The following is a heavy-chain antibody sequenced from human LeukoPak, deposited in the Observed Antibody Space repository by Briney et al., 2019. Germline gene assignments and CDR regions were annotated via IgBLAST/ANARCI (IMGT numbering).Heavy chain of an antibody. CDR1: GYTFTSYD. J-gene: IGHJ4*02. D-gene: IGHD2-15*01. CDR3: ARSLYCSGGSCYSGADYDY. V-gene: IGHV1-8*01. Sequence: ASVKVSCKASGYTFTSYDINWVRQATGQGLEWMGWMNPNSGNTGYAQKFQGRVTMTRNTSISTAYMELSSLRSEDTAVYYCARSLYCSGGSCYSGADYDYWGQGTLVTVSS. CDR2: MNPNSGNT.